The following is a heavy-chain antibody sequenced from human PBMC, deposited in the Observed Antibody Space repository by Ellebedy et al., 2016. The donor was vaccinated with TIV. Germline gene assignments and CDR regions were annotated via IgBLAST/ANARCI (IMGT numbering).Heavy chain of an antibody. D-gene: IGHD1-26*01. CDR2: IWHDGSNK. CDR3: AKVPLRTLPYDFDI. J-gene: IGHJ3*02. CDR1: GFTFSRYA. Sequence: GESLKISCAASGFTFSRYAMHWVRQAPGKGREWVAIIWHDGSNKAYVDSMQGRLTISRDNSKNTLYLQMNSLRADETSAYYCAKVPLRTLPYDFDIWGQGTMVTVSS. V-gene: IGHV3-33*06.